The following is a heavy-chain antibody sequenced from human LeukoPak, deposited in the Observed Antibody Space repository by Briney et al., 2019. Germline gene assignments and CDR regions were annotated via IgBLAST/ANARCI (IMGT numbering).Heavy chain of an antibody. CDR2: IYHSGST. CDR1: GYSISSGYY. D-gene: IGHD6-13*01. V-gene: IGHV4-38-2*02. Sequence: PSETLSLTCTVSGYSISSGYYWGWIRQPPGKGLEWIGSIYHSGSTYYNPSLKSRVTISVDTSKNQFSLKLSSVTAADTAVYYCAKRGEGVSNRWYMNNWFDPWGQGTRVTVSS. CDR3: AKRGEGVSNRWYMNNWFDP. J-gene: IGHJ5*02.